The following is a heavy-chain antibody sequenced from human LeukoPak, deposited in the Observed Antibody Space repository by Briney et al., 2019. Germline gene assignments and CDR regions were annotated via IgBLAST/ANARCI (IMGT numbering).Heavy chain of an antibody. Sequence: ASVKVSCKASGGTLKNYAITWVRQAPGQGLEWMGGTIPIFATTNYAQKFQGRVTITTDESTSTSFMELSSLRSEDTALYYCAGELVQATNGFASWGQGTLVTVSS. CDR2: TIPIFATT. V-gene: IGHV1-69*05. J-gene: IGHJ4*02. CDR3: AGELVQATNGFAS. CDR1: GGTLKNYA. D-gene: IGHD2-8*01.